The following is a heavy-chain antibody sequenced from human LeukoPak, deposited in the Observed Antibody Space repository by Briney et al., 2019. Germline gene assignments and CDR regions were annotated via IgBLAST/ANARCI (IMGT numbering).Heavy chain of an antibody. V-gene: IGHV1-2*02. CDR1: GYTFTSYG. D-gene: IGHD3-10*01. CDR2: INPNSGGT. Sequence: ASVKVSCKASGYTFTSYGISWVRQAPGQGLEWMGWINPNSGGTSSAQKFQGRVTMTRDTSISTAYMELSSLRSDDTAVYYCARDVSELLWFGEAFDNWGQGTLVTVSS. CDR3: ARDVSELLWFGEAFDN. J-gene: IGHJ4*02.